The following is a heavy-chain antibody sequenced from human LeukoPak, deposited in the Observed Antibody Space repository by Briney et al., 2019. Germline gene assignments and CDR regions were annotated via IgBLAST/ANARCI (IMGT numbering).Heavy chain of an antibody. CDR1: GFTFSNYG. V-gene: IGHV3-30*18. D-gene: IGHD6-19*01. CDR3: AKFIGGWYLDYFDY. J-gene: IGHJ4*02. CDR2: ISPDGTDT. Sequence: SGGSLRLSCTASGFTFSNYGMHWVRQAPGKGLEWAAVISPDGTDTYYSDPVKGRFTISRDNSKNTLFLQMNSLRAEDTAVYYCAKFIGGWYLDYFDYWGQGTLVTVSS.